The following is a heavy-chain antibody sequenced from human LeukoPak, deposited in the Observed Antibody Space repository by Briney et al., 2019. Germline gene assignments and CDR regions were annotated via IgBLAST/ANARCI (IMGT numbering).Heavy chain of an antibody. V-gene: IGHV3-9*01. CDR3: AKDLQDSGWYYFKY. D-gene: IGHD6-19*01. J-gene: IGHJ4*02. CDR2: ISWNSGNI. Sequence: GGSLRLSCAASGFTFDDYAMHWVRQAPGKGLEWVSGISWNSGNIAYADSVKGRFTISRDNAKNSLYLQMNRLRPEDTALYYCAKDLQDSGWYYFKYWGQGTLVTVSS. CDR1: GFTFDDYA.